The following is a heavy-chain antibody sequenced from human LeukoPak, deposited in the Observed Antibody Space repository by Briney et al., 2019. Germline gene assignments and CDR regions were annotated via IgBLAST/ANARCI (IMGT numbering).Heavy chain of an antibody. CDR2: ITYDGSNK. V-gene: IGHV3-30*03. CDR1: GFTFGDYG. D-gene: IGHD3-10*01. CDR3: ATLWFGSGIDFDY. Sequence: GGSLRLSCITSGFTFGDYGLSWVRQAPGKGLEWVGVITYDGSNKYYGDSVKGRFTISRDNSKNTLYLEMNSLRAEDTAVYYCATLWFGSGIDFDYWGQGSLVTVSS. J-gene: IGHJ4*02.